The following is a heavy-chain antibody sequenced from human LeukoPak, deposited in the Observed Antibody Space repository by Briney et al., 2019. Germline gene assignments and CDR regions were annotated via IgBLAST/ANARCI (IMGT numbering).Heavy chain of an antibody. J-gene: IGHJ4*02. D-gene: IGHD5-24*01. Sequence: PSETLSLTCAVYGGSFSGYYWSWIRQPPGKGLEWIGEINHSGSTNYNPSLKSRVTISVDTSKNQFSLKLSSVTAADTAVYYCARDLNLAAGDGYNITARYYFDYWGQGILVTVSS. V-gene: IGHV4-34*01. CDR2: INHSGST. CDR1: GGSFSGYY. CDR3: ARDLNLAAGDGYNITARYYFDY.